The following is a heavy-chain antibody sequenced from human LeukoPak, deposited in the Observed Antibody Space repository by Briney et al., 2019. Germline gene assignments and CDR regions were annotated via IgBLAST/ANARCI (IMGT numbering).Heavy chain of an antibody. J-gene: IGHJ3*02. CDR2: INPNSGGT. Sequence: ASVKVSCKASGYTFTGYYMHWVRQAPGQGLEWMGRINPNSGGTNYAQKFQGRVTMTRDTSISTAYMELSSLRSEDTAVYYCARAPRTHSSGWFDAFDIWGQGTMVTVSS. V-gene: IGHV1-2*06. D-gene: IGHD6-19*01. CDR1: GYTFTGYY. CDR3: ARAPRTHSSGWFDAFDI.